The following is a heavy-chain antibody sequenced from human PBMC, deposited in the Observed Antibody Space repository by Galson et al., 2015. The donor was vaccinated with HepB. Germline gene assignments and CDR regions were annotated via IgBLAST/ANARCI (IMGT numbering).Heavy chain of an antibody. CDR2: ITGSGGNT. CDR1: GFSFSSYA. Sequence: SLRLSCAASGFSFSSYAMSWVRQAPGKGLEWVSGITGSGGNTYYADSVKGRLTISRDNSKNTLYVQMNSLRAEDTAVYYCAKAIAATGRGTCFDYWGQGNLVTVSS. V-gene: IGHV3-23*01. D-gene: IGHD6-13*01. J-gene: IGHJ4*02. CDR3: AKAIAATGRGTCFDY.